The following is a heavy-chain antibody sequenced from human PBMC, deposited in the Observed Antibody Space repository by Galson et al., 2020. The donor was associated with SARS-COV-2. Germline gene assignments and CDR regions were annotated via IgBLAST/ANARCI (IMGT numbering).Heavy chain of an antibody. CDR1: GFTFSSYS. Sequence: GGSLRLSCAASGFTFSSYSMNWVRQAPGKGLEWVSSISSSSSYIYYADSVKGRFTISRDNAKNSLYLQMNSLRAEDTAVYYCARGSLSRGEMATTPTDFDYWGQGTLVTVSS. CDR3: ARGSLSRGEMATTPTDFDY. D-gene: IGHD3-10*01. J-gene: IGHJ4*02. CDR2: ISSSSSYI. V-gene: IGHV3-21*01.